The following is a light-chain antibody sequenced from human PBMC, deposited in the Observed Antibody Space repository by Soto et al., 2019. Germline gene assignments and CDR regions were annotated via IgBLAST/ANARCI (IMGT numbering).Light chain of an antibody. Sequence: QSALTQPASVSGSPGQSITISCTGTRLDVGGYNYVSWYQQQPGKAPKLIIYEVTNRPSGVSDRFSGSKSDNTASLTISGLQTEHEADYYCCSYVSSKTYLFGTGTKVTVL. J-gene: IGLJ1*01. CDR2: EVT. CDR1: RLDVGGYNY. CDR3: CSYVSSKTYL. V-gene: IGLV2-14*03.